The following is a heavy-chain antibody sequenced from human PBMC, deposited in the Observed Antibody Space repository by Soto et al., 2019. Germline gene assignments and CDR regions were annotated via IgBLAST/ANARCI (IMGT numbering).Heavy chain of an antibody. J-gene: IGHJ3*02. D-gene: IGHD6-13*01. CDR1: GFTFSDHY. Sequence: EVQLVESGGGLVQPGGSLRLSCAASGFTFSDHYMNWVRQAPGKGLEWVGRTRNKANSYTTEYAASVKSRFTISRDDSKNSLYLQMNSLKTEDTDVYYCARARAAAGSNDAFDIWCQGTMVTVSS. CDR3: ARARAAAGSNDAFDI. V-gene: IGHV3-72*01. CDR2: TRNKANSYTT.